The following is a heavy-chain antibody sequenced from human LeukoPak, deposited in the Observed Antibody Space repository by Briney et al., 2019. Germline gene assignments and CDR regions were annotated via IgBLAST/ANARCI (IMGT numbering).Heavy chain of an antibody. Sequence: ASVKVSCKASGYTFTSYGIIWVRQAPGQGLEWMGWISAYNGNTNYAQKLQGRVTMTTDTSASTAYMELRSLRSDDTALYYCARWLRGYNDWFDPWGQGTLVTVSS. D-gene: IGHD3-22*01. CDR2: ISAYNGNT. V-gene: IGHV1-18*01. CDR3: ARWLRGYNDWFDP. CDR1: GYTFTSYG. J-gene: IGHJ5*02.